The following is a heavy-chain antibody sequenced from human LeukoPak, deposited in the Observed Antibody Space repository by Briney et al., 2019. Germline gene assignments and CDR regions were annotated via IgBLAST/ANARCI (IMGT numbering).Heavy chain of an antibody. CDR2: ISSSSGSI. V-gene: IGHV3-21*01. CDR1: GFTLSSYV. Sequence: PGESLRLSCAASGFTLSSYVMHWVRQAPGKGPEWVSSISSSSGSIYYADSVKGRFTISRDNAKNSLYLQMNSLRAEDTALYYCARSPAVAGLSGDNWFDPWGQGTLVTVSS. D-gene: IGHD6-19*01. J-gene: IGHJ5*02. CDR3: ARSPAVAGLSGDNWFDP.